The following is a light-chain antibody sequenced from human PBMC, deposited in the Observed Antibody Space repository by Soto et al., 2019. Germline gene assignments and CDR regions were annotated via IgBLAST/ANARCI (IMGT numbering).Light chain of an antibody. Sequence: QAVVTQEPSLTVSPGGTVTLTCGSSTGSVTSGHYPYWFQQKPGHAPRTLIYDTSKKHSWTPARFSGSLLGGKAALTLSGVQPEDEAEYYCLLYSCNDLPWVFGGGTKVTVL. CDR1: TGSVTSGHY. CDR2: DTS. V-gene: IGLV7-46*01. CDR3: LLYSCNDLPWV. J-gene: IGLJ3*02.